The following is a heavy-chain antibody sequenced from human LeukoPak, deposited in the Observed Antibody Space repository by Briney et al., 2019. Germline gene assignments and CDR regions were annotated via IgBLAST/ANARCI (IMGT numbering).Heavy chain of an antibody. Sequence: GGSLRLSCAASGFTFSSYAMSWVRQAPGKGLEWVSAISGSGGSTYYADSVKGRFTISRDNSKNTLYLQMNSLRAEDTAVYYCAKDLGQIRFLERSPFDYWGQGTLVTVSS. D-gene: IGHD3-3*01. CDR3: AKDLGQIRFLERSPFDY. CDR1: GFTFSSYA. J-gene: IGHJ4*02. V-gene: IGHV3-23*01. CDR2: ISGSGGST.